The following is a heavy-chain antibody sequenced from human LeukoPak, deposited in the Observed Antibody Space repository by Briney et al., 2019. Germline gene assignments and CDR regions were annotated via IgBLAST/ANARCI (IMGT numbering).Heavy chain of an antibody. CDR2: IYYSGST. Sequence: SETLSLTCTVSGGSISSSSYYWGWIRQPPGKGLEWIGSIYYSGSTYDNPSLKSRVTISVDTSKNQFSLKLSSVIAADTAVYYCARAHYYGSGSYYFDYWGQGTLVTVSS. CDR3: ARAHYYGSGSYYFDY. V-gene: IGHV4-39*07. J-gene: IGHJ4*02. D-gene: IGHD3-10*01. CDR1: GGSISSSSYY.